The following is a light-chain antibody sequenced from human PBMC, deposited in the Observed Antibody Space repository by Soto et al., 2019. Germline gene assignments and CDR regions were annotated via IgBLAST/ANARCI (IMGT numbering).Light chain of an antibody. V-gene: IGKV1-39*01. CDR3: QQSHSAPLT. J-gene: IGKJ4*01. CDR2: AAS. Sequence: DVQMTQSPSSLSASVGDRVTISCRSSQNIGTHLNWYQHKPGRAPKLLIYAASTLRSEVPSRFSGSGSGTDFTLPISGLQPEDFATYSCQQSHSAPLTFGGGTKVEIK. CDR1: QNIGTH.